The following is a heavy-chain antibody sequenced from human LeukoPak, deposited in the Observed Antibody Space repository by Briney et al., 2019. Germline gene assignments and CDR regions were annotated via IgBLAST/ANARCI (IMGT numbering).Heavy chain of an antibody. J-gene: IGHJ4*02. CDR1: GFTFSSYA. CDR3: ARDRLAVAELDY. V-gene: IGHV3-30-3*01. D-gene: IGHD6-19*01. CDR2: ISYDGSNK. Sequence: GGSLRLSCAASGFTFSSYAMHCVRQAPGKGLEWVAVISYDGSNKYYADSVKGRFTISRDNSKNTLYLQMNSLRAEDTAVYYCARDRLAVAELDYWGQGTLVTVSS.